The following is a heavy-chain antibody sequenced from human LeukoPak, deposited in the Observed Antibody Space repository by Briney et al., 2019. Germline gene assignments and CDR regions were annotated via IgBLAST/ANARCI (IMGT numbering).Heavy chain of an antibody. CDR1: GFTFSSYG. CDR2: IWYGGSNK. J-gene: IGHJ3*02. Sequence: GRSLRLSCAASGFTFSSYGMHWVRQAPGKGLEWVAVIWYGGSNKYYADSVKGRFTISRDNSKNTLYLQMNSLRAEDTAVYYCATETGAFDIWGQGTMVTVSS. CDR3: ATETGAFDI. V-gene: IGHV3-33*08.